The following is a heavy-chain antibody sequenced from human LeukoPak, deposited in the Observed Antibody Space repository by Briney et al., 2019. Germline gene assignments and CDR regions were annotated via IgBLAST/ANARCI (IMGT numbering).Heavy chain of an antibody. CDR2: ISGTDDII. D-gene: IGHD5-24*01. J-gene: IGHJ4*02. CDR3: AKDSSGRDGYNLYYFDY. V-gene: IGHV3-11*04. CDR1: GFTFSDYY. Sequence: GGSLRLSCAASGFTFSDYYMSWVRQAPGKGLEWVSYISGTDDIIHYIESVKGRFTISRDNSKNTLYLQMNSLRAEDTAVYYCAKDSSGRDGYNLYYFDYWGQGTLVTVSS.